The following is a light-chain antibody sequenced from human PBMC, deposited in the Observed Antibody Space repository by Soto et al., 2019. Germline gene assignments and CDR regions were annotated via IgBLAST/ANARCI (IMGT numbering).Light chain of an antibody. V-gene: IGKV1-39*01. J-gene: IGKJ1*01. CDR1: QSISNS. Sequence: DIQLTQSPSSLSASVGDRVTITCRASQSISNSLNWYQQKPGKSPNLLIYGTSGLQSGVSSRFNGSGSGTDFTLTISSLQREDFATYFCQQSYSSSWTVGQGTKVDIK. CDR2: GTS. CDR3: QQSYSSSWT.